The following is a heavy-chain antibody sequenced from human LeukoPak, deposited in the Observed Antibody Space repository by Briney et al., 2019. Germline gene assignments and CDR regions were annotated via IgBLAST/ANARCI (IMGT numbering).Heavy chain of an antibody. CDR1: GFTFSSYA. CDR2: ISGSGGST. D-gene: IGHD3-10*01. CDR3: AKDGTYYYGSGNFDY. J-gene: IGHJ4*02. Sequence: GGSLRLSCAASGFTFSSYAMSWVRQAPGKGLEGVSAISGSGGSTYYADSVKGRFTISRDNSKNTLYLQMNSLRAEDTAVYYCAKDGTYYYGSGNFDYWGQGTLVTVSS. V-gene: IGHV3-23*01.